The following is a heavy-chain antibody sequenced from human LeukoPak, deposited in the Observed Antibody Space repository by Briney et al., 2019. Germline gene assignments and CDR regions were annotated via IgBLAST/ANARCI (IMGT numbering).Heavy chain of an antibody. CDR2: IKQDGSGK. CDR1: GFTFSSYW. CDR3: ARDSPLLTV. V-gene: IGHV3-7*03. Sequence: GGSLRLSCAASGFTFSSYWMSWVRQAPGKGLEWVANIKQDGSGKYYVDSVKGRFTISRDNSKNTLYLQMNSLRAEDTATYYCARDSPLLTVWGQGTLVTVSS. D-gene: IGHD3-9*01. J-gene: IGHJ4*02.